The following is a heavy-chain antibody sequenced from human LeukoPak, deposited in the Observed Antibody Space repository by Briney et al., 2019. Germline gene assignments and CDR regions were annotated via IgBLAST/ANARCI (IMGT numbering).Heavy chain of an antibody. V-gene: IGHV1-8*01. CDR2: MSPNSGYT. Sequence: ASVKVSCKASGYTFTSYDINWVRQATGQGLEWMGWMSPNSGYTGYAQKFQGRVTMTRDTSISTAYMELSSLSSEDTAVYYCARDYGANSGWFDPWGQGTLVTVSS. D-gene: IGHD4-23*01. J-gene: IGHJ5*02. CDR1: GYTFTSYD. CDR3: ARDYGANSGWFDP.